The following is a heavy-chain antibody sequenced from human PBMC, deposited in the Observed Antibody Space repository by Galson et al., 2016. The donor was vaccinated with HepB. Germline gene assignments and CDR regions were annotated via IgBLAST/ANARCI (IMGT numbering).Heavy chain of an antibody. J-gene: IGHJ4*02. CDR1: GGSISSRTYF. V-gene: IGHV4-39*01. Sequence: ETLSLTCSVSGGSISSRTYFWAWIRRPPGKGLERIGSINYSGSAYYNPSLKSRVTMSVDTSKNLFSLNLSSVTAADTAVYYRATELVRLHYFDYWGQGTLATVPS. CDR2: INYSGSA. CDR3: ATELVRLHYFDY. D-gene: IGHD3-10*01.